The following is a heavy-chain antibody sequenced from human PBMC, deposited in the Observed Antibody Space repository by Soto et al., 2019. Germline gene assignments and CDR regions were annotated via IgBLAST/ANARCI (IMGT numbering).Heavy chain of an antibody. J-gene: IGHJ4*02. CDR2: MNPNSGNT. CDR1: GYTFTSYD. Sequence: ASVKVSCKAAGYTFTSYDINWVRQATGQDFEWMGWMNPNSGNTAYAQKFQGRVTMTRDTSKSTAFMELSSLTSEDTAVYYCARGPRNWGVDYWGQGTLVTAPQ. D-gene: IGHD7-27*01. V-gene: IGHV1-8*01. CDR3: ARGPRNWGVDY.